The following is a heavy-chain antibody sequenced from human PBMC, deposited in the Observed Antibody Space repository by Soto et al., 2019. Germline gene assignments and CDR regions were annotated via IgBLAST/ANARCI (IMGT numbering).Heavy chain of an antibody. J-gene: IGHJ6*02. CDR1: GFTFTTYS. V-gene: IGHV3-21*06. CDR3: ATLTYCSSASCPNYYYGMDV. D-gene: IGHD2-2*01. CDR2: IGSSSNYI. Sequence: LRLSCAASGFTFTTYSLTWVRQAPGKGLEWVASIGSSSNYIYYADSVKGRFTISRDNAKNSLFLQMNSLRAEDTAVYYCATLTYCSSASCPNYYYGMDVWGQGTTVTVSS.